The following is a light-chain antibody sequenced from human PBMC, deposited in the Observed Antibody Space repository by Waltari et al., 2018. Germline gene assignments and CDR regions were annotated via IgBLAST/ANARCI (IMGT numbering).Light chain of an antibody. V-gene: IGLV2-14*01. Sequence: SALTQPASVSGSPRQSLTIPSTGTSSDIGFYKYVSWYQQHPGNTPKLMIFDVSGRPSGVSNRFSGSKSGNTASLTISGLQAEDEADYYGNSYAGSSSWVFGGGTKLTVL. CDR2: DVS. J-gene: IGLJ3*02. CDR1: SSDIGFYKY. CDR3: NSYAGSSSWV.